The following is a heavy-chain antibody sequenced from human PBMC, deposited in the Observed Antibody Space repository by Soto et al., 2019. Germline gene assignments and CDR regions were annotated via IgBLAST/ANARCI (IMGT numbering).Heavy chain of an antibody. CDR3: ARGLVPAAIPSAFDI. CDR2: ISAYNGNT. CDR1: GYAFTSYG. D-gene: IGHD2-2*01. Sequence: ASVKVSCKASGYAFTSYGISWVRQAPGQGLEWMGWISAYNGNTNYAQKLQGRVTMTTDTSTSTAYMELRSLRSDDTAVYYCARGLVPAAIPSAFDIWGQGTMVTVSS. V-gene: IGHV1-18*01. J-gene: IGHJ3*02.